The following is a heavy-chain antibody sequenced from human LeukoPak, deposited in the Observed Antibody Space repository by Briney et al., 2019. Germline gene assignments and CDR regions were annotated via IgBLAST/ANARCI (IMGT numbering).Heavy chain of an antibody. CDR1: GSILSDYS. V-gene: IGHV3-21*06. J-gene: IGHJ4*02. CDR2: ITTSRDQ. Sequence: GGSLRLSCAASGSILSDYSMGWVRQAPGKGLEWVSSITTSRDQYHADSVKGRFTVSRDNAKSSVYLQMDSLRADDTAVYYCARDSYCPNDVCYDYWGQGVLVTVS. D-gene: IGHD2-8*01. CDR3: ARDSYCPNDVCYDY.